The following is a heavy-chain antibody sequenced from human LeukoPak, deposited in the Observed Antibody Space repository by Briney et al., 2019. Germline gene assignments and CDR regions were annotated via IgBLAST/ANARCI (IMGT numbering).Heavy chain of an antibody. CDR3: AKDGYCSGGSCFNWFDP. CDR1: GFTFSSYA. CDR2: ISGSGGST. J-gene: IGHJ5*02. V-gene: IGHV3-23*01. D-gene: IGHD2-15*01. Sequence: TGGSLRLSCAASGFTFSSYAMSWVRQAPGKGLEWVSAISGSGGSTYYADSVKGRFTISRDNSKNTLYLQMNSLRAEDTAVYYYAKDGYCSGGSCFNWFDPWGQGTLVTVSS.